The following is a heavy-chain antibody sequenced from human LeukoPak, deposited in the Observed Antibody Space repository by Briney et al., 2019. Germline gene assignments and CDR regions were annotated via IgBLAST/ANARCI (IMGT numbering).Heavy chain of an antibody. CDR1: RFTFDDYA. J-gene: IGHJ4*02. Sequence: GGSLRLSCAAYRFTFDDYAMSWVRQAPGKGLEWVSTISASGGTTYYADSVKGRFTISRDLSKNTLYLQMNSLRAEDTAVYYCAREGYWNYDYWGQGTLVTVSS. CDR3: AREGYWNYDY. CDR2: ISASGGTT. D-gene: IGHD1-7*01. V-gene: IGHV3-23*01.